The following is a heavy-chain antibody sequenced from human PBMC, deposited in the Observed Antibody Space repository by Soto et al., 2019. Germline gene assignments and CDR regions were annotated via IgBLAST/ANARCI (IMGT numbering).Heavy chain of an antibody. Sequence: SLRLSCAASGVTFNSYAMSLALQDPGKGVEWVSAIRGSGGCTYYADSVKGRFTISRDHSKHTLYLQMNSLRVEDTVVYYCAKGAIVVVTAAFDYWGQGSLVTGSS. CDR3: AKGAIVVVTAAFDY. CDR2: IRGSGGCT. D-gene: IGHD2-21*02. CDR1: GVTFNSYA. V-gene: IGHV3-23*01. J-gene: IGHJ4*02.